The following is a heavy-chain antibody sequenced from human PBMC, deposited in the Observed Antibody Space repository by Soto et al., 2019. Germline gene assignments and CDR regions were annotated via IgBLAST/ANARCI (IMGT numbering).Heavy chain of an antibody. V-gene: IGHV3-53*02. CDR1: GFSVSDNY. CDR2: LHSGGGT. D-gene: IGHD4-17*01. J-gene: IGHJ4*02. CDR3: ARAASDYGDRVDY. Sequence: DVQLVETGGGLIQPGGSLRLACTASGFSVSDNYMSWVRQAPAKGLEWVSILHSGGGTFYADSVRGRFTVSRVNSQNTLYLQMNSLRAEDTAVYYCARAASDYGDRVDYWGQGTLVTVSS.